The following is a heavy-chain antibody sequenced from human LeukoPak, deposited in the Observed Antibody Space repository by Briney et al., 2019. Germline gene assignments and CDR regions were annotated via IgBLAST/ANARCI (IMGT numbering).Heavy chain of an antibody. V-gene: IGHV4-39*01. J-gene: IGHJ4*02. CDR1: GGSISSSNYY. CDR3: ARREYYDFWSGYAHFDY. D-gene: IGHD3-3*01. Sequence: SETLSLTCTVSGGSISSSNYYWGWVRQPPGKGLEWFVSFYNSGSTFYNPSLKSRVTISVDTSKKQFSLKLSSVTAADTAVYYCARREYYDFWSGYAHFDYWGQGTLVTVSS. CDR2: FYNSGST.